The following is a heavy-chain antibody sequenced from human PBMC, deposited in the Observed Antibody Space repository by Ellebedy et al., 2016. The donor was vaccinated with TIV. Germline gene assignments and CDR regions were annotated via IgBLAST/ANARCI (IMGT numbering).Heavy chain of an antibody. CDR3: ARNGRGGLVVAAAVDYYYGMDV. CDR2: IIPLLGAA. V-gene: IGHV1-69*13. CDR1: GGTFNNYA. D-gene: IGHD2-15*01. J-gene: IGHJ6*02. Sequence: SVQVSCXASGGTFNNYAFSGVRQAPGQGLEWMGGIIPLLGAANSAQKFQGRVSITADASTSTAYMELSSLRFEDTAVYYCARNGRGGLVVAAAVDYYYGMDVWGQGTTVTVSS.